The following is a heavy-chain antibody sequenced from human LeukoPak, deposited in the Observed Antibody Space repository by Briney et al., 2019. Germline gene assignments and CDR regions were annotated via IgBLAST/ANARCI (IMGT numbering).Heavy chain of an antibody. Sequence: GRSLRLSCAASGFTFSSYGMHWVRRAPGKGLEWVAVISYDGSNKYYADSVKGRFTISRDNSKNSVYLQMNRLRVEDTAVYYCARRSYRGVIGVYYYYYMDVWGKGTPVTVSS. V-gene: IGHV3-33*08. J-gene: IGHJ6*03. D-gene: IGHD3-16*02. CDR3: ARRSYRGVIGVYYYYYMDV. CDR1: GFTFSSYG. CDR2: ISYDGSNK.